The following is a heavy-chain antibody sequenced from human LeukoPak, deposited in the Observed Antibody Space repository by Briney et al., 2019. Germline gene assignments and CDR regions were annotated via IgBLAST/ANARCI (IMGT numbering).Heavy chain of an antibody. CDR2: IYYSGST. V-gene: IGHV4-30-4*08. Sequence: SETLSLTCTVSGRSISSGDYYWSWSRQPPGKGLEWIGYIYYSGSTYYNPSLKSPVTISVDTSKTQFSLKLSSVTAADTAVYYCARYRRALDAFDIWGQGTMVTVSS. CDR3: ARYRRALDAFDI. J-gene: IGHJ3*02. CDR1: GRSISSGDYY. D-gene: IGHD3-10*01.